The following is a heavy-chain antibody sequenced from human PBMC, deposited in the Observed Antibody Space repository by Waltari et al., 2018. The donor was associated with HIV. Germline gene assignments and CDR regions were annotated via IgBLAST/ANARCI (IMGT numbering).Heavy chain of an antibody. J-gene: IGHJ4*02. D-gene: IGHD2-15*01. CDR1: GGSISSSSYY. V-gene: IGHV4-39*01. CDR3: ARAVQGYCSGGSCENYFDY. CDR2: IYYSGST. Sequence: QLQLQESGPGLVKPSETLSLTCTLSGGSISSSSYYWGWIRQPPGKGLEWIGSIYYSGSTYYNPSLKSRVTISVDTSKNQFSLKLSSVTAADTAVYYCARAVQGYCSGGSCENYFDYWGQGTLVTVSS.